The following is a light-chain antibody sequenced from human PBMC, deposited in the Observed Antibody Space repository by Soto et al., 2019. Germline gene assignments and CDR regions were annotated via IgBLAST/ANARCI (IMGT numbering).Light chain of an antibody. V-gene: IGKV3D-20*02. CDR3: QQHSHWPPWT. CDR2: GAS. J-gene: IGKJ1*01. Sequence: EIVLTQSPGTLSLSPGERATLSCRASQSVSSRFLAWYQQKPGQAPRLLMYGASTRATGIPARFSGSGSGTEFTLTISNLEPEDFAVYYCQQHSHWPPWTFGQGTKVDIK. CDR1: QSVSSRF.